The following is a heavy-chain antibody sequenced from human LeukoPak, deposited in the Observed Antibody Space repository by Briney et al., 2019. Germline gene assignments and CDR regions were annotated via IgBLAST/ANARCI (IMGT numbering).Heavy chain of an antibody. J-gene: IGHJ5*02. Sequence: GSSVKVSCKASGYTFTGYYMHWVRQAPGQGLEWMGWINPNSGGTNYAQKFQGRVTMTRDTSISTAYMELSRLRSDDTAVYYCASSYCSSTSCYGKRWDWFDPWGQGTLVTVSS. CDR1: GYTFTGYY. CDR2: INPNSGGT. D-gene: IGHD2-2*01. CDR3: ASSYCSSTSCYGKRWDWFDP. V-gene: IGHV1-2*02.